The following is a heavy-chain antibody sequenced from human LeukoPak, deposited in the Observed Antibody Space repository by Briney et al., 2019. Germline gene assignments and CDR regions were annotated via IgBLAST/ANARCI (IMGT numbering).Heavy chain of an antibody. V-gene: IGHV4-39*01. CDR1: GGSISSSSYY. D-gene: IGHD1-1*01. Sequence: PSETLSLTCTVSGGSISSSSYYWGWIRQPPGKGLEWIGSIYYSGSTYYNPSLKSRVTISVDTSKNQFSLKLSSVTAADTAVYYCAFRNLYYFDYWGQGTLVTVSS. CDR2: IYYSGST. J-gene: IGHJ4*02. CDR3: AFRNLYYFDY.